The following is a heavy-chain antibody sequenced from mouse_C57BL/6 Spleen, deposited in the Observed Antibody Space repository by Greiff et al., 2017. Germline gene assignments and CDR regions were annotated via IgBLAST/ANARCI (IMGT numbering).Heavy chain of an antibody. J-gene: IGHJ4*01. CDR3: ARGVTTRDYYAMDY. D-gene: IGHD2-2*01. CDR2: IDPSDSET. V-gene: IGHV1-52*01. Sequence: QVQLQQPGAELVRPGSSVKLSCKASGYTFTSYWMHWVKQRPIQGLEWIGNIDPSDSETHYNQKFKDKATLTVDKSSSTAYMQLSSLTSEDSAVYYCARGVTTRDYYAMDYWGQGTSVTVSS. CDR1: GYTFTSYW.